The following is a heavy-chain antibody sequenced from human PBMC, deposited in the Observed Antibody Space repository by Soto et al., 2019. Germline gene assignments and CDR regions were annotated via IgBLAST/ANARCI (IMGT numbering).Heavy chain of an antibody. D-gene: IGHD5-12*01. CDR1: GGSFSGYY. Sequence: SETLSLTCTVYGGSFSGYYWSWIRQPPGKGLEWIGEINHSGSTNYNPSLKSRVTISVDTSKNQFSLKLSSVTAADTAVYYCAREGSGYDFRAFFGYWGQGTLVTVSS. CDR2: INHSGST. CDR3: AREGSGYDFRAFFGY. V-gene: IGHV4-34*01. J-gene: IGHJ4*02.